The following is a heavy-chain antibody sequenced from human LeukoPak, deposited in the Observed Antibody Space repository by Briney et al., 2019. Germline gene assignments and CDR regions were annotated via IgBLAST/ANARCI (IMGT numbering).Heavy chain of an antibody. D-gene: IGHD3-22*01. J-gene: IGHJ4*02. CDR2: ISSSSSYI. V-gene: IGHV3-21*01. Sequence: GGSLRLSCAASGFTFSSYSMNWVRQAPGKGLEWVSSISSSSSYIHYADSVKGRFTISRDNAKNSLYLQMNSLRAEDTAVYYCARENYYDSSGPPGTDYWGQGTLVTVSS. CDR3: ARENYYDSSGPPGTDY. CDR1: GFTFSSYS.